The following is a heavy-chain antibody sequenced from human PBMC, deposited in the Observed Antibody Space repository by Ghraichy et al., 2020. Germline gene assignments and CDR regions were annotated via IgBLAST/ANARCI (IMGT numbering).Heavy chain of an antibody. V-gene: IGHV3-48*02. CDR3: ARGQGYSSHGFGFAYDAFDI. D-gene: IGHD6-13*01. CDR2: ISSSSSTI. J-gene: IGHJ3*02. CDR1: GFTFSSYS. Sequence: GGSRRLSCAASGFTFSSYSMNWVRQAPGKGLEWVSYISSSSSTIYYADSVKGRFTISRDNAKNSLYLQMNSLRDEDTAVYYCARGQGYSSHGFGFAYDAFDIWGQGTMVTVSS.